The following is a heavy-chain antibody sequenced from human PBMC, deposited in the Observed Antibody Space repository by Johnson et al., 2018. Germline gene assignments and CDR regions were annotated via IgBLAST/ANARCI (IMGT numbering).Heavy chain of an antibody. CDR3: TSEGH. J-gene: IGHJ1*01. CDR1: GFTFSGSA. V-gene: IGHV3-73*02. Sequence: VQLQESGGGLVQPGGSXNLSCAASGFTFSGSAMHWVRQASGKGLEWIGRIRSKANSYATAYAASGKGRCTISRDDSKNTADLQMNSLKTEDTAVYYCTSEGHWGQGTLVTVSS. CDR2: IRSKANSYAT.